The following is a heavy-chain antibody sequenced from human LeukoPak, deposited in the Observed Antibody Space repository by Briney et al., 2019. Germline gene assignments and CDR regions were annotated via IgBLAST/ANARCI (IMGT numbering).Heavy chain of an antibody. CDR2: IYSGGST. V-gene: IGHV3-53*05. CDR3: ARDLRRFQDWEAPDY. D-gene: IGHD3/OR15-3a*01. J-gene: IGHJ4*02. CDR1: GFTVSSNY. Sequence: GGSLRLSCAASGFTVSSNYMSWVRQAPGKGLEWVSVIYSGGSTYYADSVKGRFTISRDNSKNTLYLQMNSLRAEDTAVYYCARDLRRFQDWEAPDYWGQGTLVTVSS.